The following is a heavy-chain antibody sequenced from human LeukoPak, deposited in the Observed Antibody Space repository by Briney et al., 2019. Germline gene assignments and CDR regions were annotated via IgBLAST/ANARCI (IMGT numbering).Heavy chain of an antibody. D-gene: IGHD3-10*01. V-gene: IGHV7-4-1*02. J-gene: IGHJ4*02. CDR3: VRGTPTPGMDY. CDR1: GYPFSAHF. Sequence: ASVKVSCKASGYPFSAHFLNWVRQAPGQGLEWMGNIDTTTGNPRYAQDFTGRFVFSLDTSVSAAYLQITSLKADDTAAYYCVRGTPTPGMDYWGQGTQVTVSS. CDR2: IDTTTGNP.